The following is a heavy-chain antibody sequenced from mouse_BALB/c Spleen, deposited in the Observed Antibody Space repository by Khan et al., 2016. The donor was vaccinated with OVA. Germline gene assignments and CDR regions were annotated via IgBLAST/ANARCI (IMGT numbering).Heavy chain of an antibody. Sequence: EVELVESGGDVVKPGGSLKLSCAASGFTFSTYGMSWVRQTPDKRLEWVATISTGGHYTYYPDTVKGRFTISRDNAKNTLYLQMSSLKSEDTAMFYCARLAYYYDSEGFAYWGRGLWSLSLQ. CDR1: GFTFSTYG. V-gene: IGHV5-6*01. CDR3: ARLAYYYDSEGFAY. CDR2: ISTGGHYT. D-gene: IGHD1-1*01. J-gene: IGHJ3*01.